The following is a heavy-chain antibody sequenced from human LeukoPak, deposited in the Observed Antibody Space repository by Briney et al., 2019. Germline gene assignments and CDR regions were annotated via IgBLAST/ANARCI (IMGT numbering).Heavy chain of an antibody. Sequence: GRSLRLSCAASGFTFSSYGMHWVRQAPGKGLEWVAVISYDGSNKYYADSVKGRFTISRDNSKNTLYLQMNSLRAEDTAVYYCAKDRSVIAVAGIEYYFDYWGQGTLVTVSS. CDR1: GFTFSSYG. CDR2: ISYDGSNK. CDR3: AKDRSVIAVAGIEYYFDY. J-gene: IGHJ4*02. V-gene: IGHV3-30*18. D-gene: IGHD6-19*01.